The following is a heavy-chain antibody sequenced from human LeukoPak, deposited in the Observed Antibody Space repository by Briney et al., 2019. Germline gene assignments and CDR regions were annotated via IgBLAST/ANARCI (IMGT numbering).Heavy chain of an antibody. CDR3: ARKNDSDI. V-gene: IGHV4-59*01. Sequence: SQTLSLTCTVSGGSISSDHWNWIRQPPGKGLEWIGCIFYSGRTYYNPSLKSRVTISVDMSKSQFSLRLTSVTAADTAVYYCARKNDSDIWGQGTLVTVSS. CDR1: GGSISSDH. D-gene: IGHD2-21*02. J-gene: IGHJ3*02. CDR2: IFYSGRT.